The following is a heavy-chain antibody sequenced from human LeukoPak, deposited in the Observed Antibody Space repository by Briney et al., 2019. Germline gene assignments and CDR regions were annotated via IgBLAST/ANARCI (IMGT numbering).Heavy chain of an antibody. Sequence: PGGSLRLSCAASGFAFSSYGMHWVRQAPGKGLEWVAVIWYDGSNKYYADSVKGRFTISRDNSKKTLYLQMNSLRAEDTAVYYCARGAYYYDSSGYLKFDYWGQGTLVTVSS. CDR1: GFAFSSYG. CDR3: ARGAYYYDSSGYLKFDY. D-gene: IGHD3-22*01. CDR2: IWYDGSNK. V-gene: IGHV3-33*01. J-gene: IGHJ4*02.